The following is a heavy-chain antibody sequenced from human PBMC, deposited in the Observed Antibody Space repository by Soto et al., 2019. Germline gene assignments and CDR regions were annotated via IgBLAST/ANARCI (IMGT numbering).Heavy chain of an antibody. CDR2: IGGSGRFT. D-gene: IGHD3-3*01. CDR3: ATDWSDADYPLYFFDS. J-gene: IGHJ4*02. Sequence: EVQLLESGGALEQPGGSLRLSCVASGFKFRSYAMSWVRQAPGKGLEWVSTIGGSGRFTNYADSVKGRFTPSRDNFRNTVYMHMTSLSSDDTATYFCATDWSDADYPLYFFDSWGQGTLVTVSS. V-gene: IGHV3-23*01. CDR1: GFKFRSYA.